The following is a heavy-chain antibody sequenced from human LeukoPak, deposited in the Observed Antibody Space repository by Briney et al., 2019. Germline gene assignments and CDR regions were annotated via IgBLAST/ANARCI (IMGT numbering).Heavy chain of an antibody. J-gene: IGHJ4*02. CDR2: ISWNSGSI. V-gene: IGHV3-9*01. D-gene: IGHD6-19*01. CDR3: AKDRGGWLHFDY. Sequence: GRSLRLSCAASGFTFDDYAMHWVRQAPGKGLEWVSGISWNSGSIGYADSVKGRFTISRDNAKNSLYLQMNSLRAEDTALYYCAKDRGGWLHFDYWGQGTLVTVSS. CDR1: GFTFDDYA.